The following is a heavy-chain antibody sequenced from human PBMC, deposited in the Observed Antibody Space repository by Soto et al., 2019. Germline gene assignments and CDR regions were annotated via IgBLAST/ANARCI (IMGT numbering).Heavy chain of an antibody. D-gene: IGHD4-17*01. CDR3: ARLYGDYSRNYYGMDV. V-gene: IGHV4-39*01. Sequence: KTSETLSLTCTVSGGSISSSSYYWGWIRHPPGKGLEWIGSIYYSGSTYYNPSLKSRVTISVDTSKNQFSLKLSSVTAADTAVYYCARLYGDYSRNYYGMDVWGQGTTVTVSS. CDR1: GGSISSSSYY. J-gene: IGHJ6*02. CDR2: IYYSGST.